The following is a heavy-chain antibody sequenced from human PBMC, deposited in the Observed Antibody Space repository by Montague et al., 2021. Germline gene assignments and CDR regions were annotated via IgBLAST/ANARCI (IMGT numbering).Heavy chain of an antibody. Sequence: SETLSLTCTVSGASITGNIYYWGWIRHSPGKGLEWVGSKYYSGNSFYQPSLKSPITMAVDTSKNQFSLKLSSVTAADTAIYYCARVFSSWYVGWFDRWGQGTLVTVSS. CDR3: ARVFSSWYVGWFDR. D-gene: IGHD6-13*01. CDR2: KYYSGNS. CDR1: GASITGNIYY. J-gene: IGHJ5*02. V-gene: IGHV4-39*07.